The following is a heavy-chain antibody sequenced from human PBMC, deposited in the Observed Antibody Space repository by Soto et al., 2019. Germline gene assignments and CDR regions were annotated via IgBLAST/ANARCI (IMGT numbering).Heavy chain of an antibody. V-gene: IGHV1-46*03. CDR3: ARVLVTSPGVSHDAFDI. CDR2: INPSGGST. Sequence: EASVKVSCKASGYTFTSYYMHWVRQAPGQGLEWMGIINPSGGSTSYAQKFQGRVTMTRDTSTSTVYMELSSLRSEDTAVYYCARVLVTSPGVSHDAFDIWGQGTMVTVSS. D-gene: IGHD2-21*02. CDR1: GYTFTSYY. J-gene: IGHJ3*02.